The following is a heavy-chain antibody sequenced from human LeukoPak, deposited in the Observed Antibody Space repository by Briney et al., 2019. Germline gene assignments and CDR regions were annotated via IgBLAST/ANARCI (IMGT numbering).Heavy chain of an antibody. CDR3: ARGTGWYPDY. V-gene: IGHV3-7*01. Sequence: GGSLRLSCAASGFTFSNFWMNWVRQAPGKGLEWVAHIKDDGGDKNYVDSVKGRFTISRDNAKKPLYLQMNSLTADDTAVYYCARGTGWYPDYWGQGILVTVSP. D-gene: IGHD6-19*01. J-gene: IGHJ4*02. CDR2: IKDDGGDK. CDR1: GFTFSNFW.